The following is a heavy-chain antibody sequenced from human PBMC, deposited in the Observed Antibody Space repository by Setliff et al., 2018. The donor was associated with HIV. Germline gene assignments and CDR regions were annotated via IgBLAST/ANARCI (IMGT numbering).Heavy chain of an antibody. CDR2: IYPDDSDI. J-gene: IGHJ3*01. V-gene: IGHV5-51*01. CDR1: DYTFTTYW. Sequence: GESLKISCKALDYTFTTYWIAWVRQMPGEGLEWMGIIYPDDSDIRCNPSFQNQITISADKSIATAYLQLNNLKASDTATYYCARRDGRSMNAFQIWGPGTMVTVSS. D-gene: IGHD2-21*01. CDR3: ARRDGRSMNAFQI.